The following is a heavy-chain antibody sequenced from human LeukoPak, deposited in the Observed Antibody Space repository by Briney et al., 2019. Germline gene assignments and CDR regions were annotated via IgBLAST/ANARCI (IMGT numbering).Heavy chain of an antibody. V-gene: IGHV6-1*01. D-gene: IGHD3-16*01. CDR1: GDSVSSNSAA. J-gene: IGHJ3*02. CDR2: SINGSNWYN. Sequence: SQTLSLTCAISGDSVSSNSAAWNWIRQSPSRGLEWLGRSINGSNWYNDYAVSVKSRITINPDISRNQFSLQLNTVTPEDTAVYYCAKVGGAFDIWGQGTMVTVSS. CDR3: AKVGGAFDI.